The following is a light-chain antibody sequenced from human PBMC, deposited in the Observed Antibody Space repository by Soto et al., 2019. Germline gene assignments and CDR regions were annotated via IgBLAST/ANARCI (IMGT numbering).Light chain of an antibody. V-gene: IGKV3-11*01. CDR1: QSVSRY. CDR2: DAS. J-gene: IGKJ1*01. Sequence: EIVLTQSPGTLSLSPGERATLSCRASQSVSRYLAWYQQKPGQAPRLLIYDASTRATGISARFSGSGSGTDFTLTISSLEPEDFAVYYCQQRSNWPVTFGQGTTVEVK. CDR3: QQRSNWPVT.